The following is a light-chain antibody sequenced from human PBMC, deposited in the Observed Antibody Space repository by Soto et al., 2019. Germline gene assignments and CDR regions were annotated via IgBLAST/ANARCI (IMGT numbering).Light chain of an antibody. CDR3: SSYRRGSTYV. J-gene: IGLJ1*01. CDR1: SSDVGGYNY. CDR2: DVT. Sequence: QSVLTQPASVSGSPGQSITVSCTGTSSDVGGYNYVSWYQQHPGKAPRLMIYDVTNRPSGDSDRFSGSKSGNTASLTISGLQAEDEADYYCSSYRRGSTYVFGTGTKVTVL. V-gene: IGLV2-14*03.